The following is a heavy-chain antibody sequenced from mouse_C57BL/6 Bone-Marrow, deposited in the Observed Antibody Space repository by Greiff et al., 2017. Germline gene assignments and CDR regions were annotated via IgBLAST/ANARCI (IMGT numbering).Heavy chain of an antibody. V-gene: IGHV5-4*01. CDR3: AGERLPFVDY. D-gene: IGHD3-2*02. CDR1: GFTFSSYA. Sequence: EVMLVESGGGLVKPGGSLKLSCAASGFTFSSYAMSWVRQTPEKRLEWVATISDGGSYTYYPDNVKGRFTISRDNAKNNLYLQMSHLKSEDTAMYYCAGERLPFVDYWGQGTTLTVSS. CDR2: ISDGGSYT. J-gene: IGHJ2*01.